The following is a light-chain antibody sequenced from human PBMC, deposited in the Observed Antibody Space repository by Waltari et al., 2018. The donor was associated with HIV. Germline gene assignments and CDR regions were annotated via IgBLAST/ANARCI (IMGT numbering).Light chain of an antibody. Sequence: SYVLTQPPSVSVAPGQTARITCGGDNIRRKSGHWYQQKSGQAPVVVVYDDRDRPSGIPERFSGSNSGNTATLTISGVEVGDEADYYCQVWDSSSVHWVFGGGTKLTV. J-gene: IGLJ3*02. V-gene: IGLV3-21*02. CDR1: NIRRKS. CDR2: DDR. CDR3: QVWDSSSVHWV.